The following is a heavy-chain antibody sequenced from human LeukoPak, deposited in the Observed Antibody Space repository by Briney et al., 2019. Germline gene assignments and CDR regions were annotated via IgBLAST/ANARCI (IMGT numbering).Heavy chain of an antibody. CDR2: ISSNGGST. V-gene: IGHV3-64D*06. J-gene: IGHJ4*02. D-gene: IGHD6-19*01. CDR1: GLTSTSYP. CDR3: VNQISGWVY. Sequence: RGSLSLSSSASGLTSTSYPIHWVRQAPGKVLEYVSAISSNGGSTYYADSVKGGFTISRDKSNNTLYLQMSSLRAEDTAMYYCVNQISGWVYWGQGTLVTVSS.